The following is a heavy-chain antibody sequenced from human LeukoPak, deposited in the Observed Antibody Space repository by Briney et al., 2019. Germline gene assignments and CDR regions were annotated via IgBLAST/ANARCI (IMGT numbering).Heavy chain of an antibody. V-gene: IGHV3-33*01. J-gene: IGHJ4*02. CDR3: ARDLGNFDRGGSYFDC. Sequence: GGSLRLSCAASGFTFTNHGFHWVRQAPGKGLEWVALIWYDGSKKVYVDSVKGRFTISRDDLKNTLYLQMNSLRDEDTAVYYCARDLGNFDRGGSYFDCWGQGTLVTVSS. CDR1: GFTFTNHG. CDR2: IWYDGSKK. D-gene: IGHD4-23*01.